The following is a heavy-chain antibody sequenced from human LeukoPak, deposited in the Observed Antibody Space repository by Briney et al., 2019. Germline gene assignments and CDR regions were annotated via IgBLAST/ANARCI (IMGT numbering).Heavy chain of an antibody. CDR1: GFTFSNAW. Sequence: PGGSLRFSCAASGFTFSNAWMNWVRQAPGKGLEWVGRIKSKTGGGTTDYAAPVKGRFTISRDDSKNTLYLQMNSLKTEDTAVYYCTTDHNYWGQGTLVTVSS. V-gene: IGHV3-15*07. CDR3: TTDHNY. J-gene: IGHJ4*02. CDR2: IKSKTGGGTT.